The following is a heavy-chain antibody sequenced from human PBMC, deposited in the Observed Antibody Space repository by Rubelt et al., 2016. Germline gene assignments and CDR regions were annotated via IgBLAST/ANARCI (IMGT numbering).Heavy chain of an antibody. V-gene: IGHV1-2*02. CDR1: GYTFTDYY. CDR2: IYPKNGDT. Sequence: QVQLVQSGAEVKKPGASVKVSCTASGYTFTDYYMHWVRQAPGQGVEWMGWIYPKNGDTKSAQRFQGRVTMTRDTAITTAYMHLSDLKSNDTAVYYCASGHTDHWGQGTLVLVSS. J-gene: IGHJ4*02. D-gene: IGHD3/OR15-3a*01. CDR3: ASGHTDH.